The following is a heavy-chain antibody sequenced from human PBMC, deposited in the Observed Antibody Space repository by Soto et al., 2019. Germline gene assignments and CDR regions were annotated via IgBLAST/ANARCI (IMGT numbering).Heavy chain of an antibody. V-gene: IGHV1-69*06. CDR2: IIPIFGTA. CDR1: GGTFSSYA. Sequence: ASVKVSCKASGGTFSSYAISWVRQAPGQGLEWMGGIIPIFGTANYAQKFQGRVTITADKSTSTAYMELSSLRSEDTAGYYCARERALYDSSGYYYYYYYGMDVWGQGTTVTVSS. J-gene: IGHJ6*02. CDR3: ARERALYDSSGYYYYYYYGMDV. D-gene: IGHD3-22*01.